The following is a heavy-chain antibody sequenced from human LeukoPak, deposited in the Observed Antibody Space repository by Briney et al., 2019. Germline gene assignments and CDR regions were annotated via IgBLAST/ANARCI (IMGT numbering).Heavy chain of an antibody. Sequence: GGSLRLSCAAYGFTFDDYGMSWVRQAPGKGLEWVSGINWNGGSTGYADSVKGRFTISRDNAKNSLYLQMNSLRADDTALYHCARGYCSSTSSSREGWFDPWGQGTLVPVSS. D-gene: IGHD2-2*01. V-gene: IGHV3-20*01. J-gene: IGHJ5*02. CDR3: ARGYCSSTSSSREGWFDP. CDR2: INWNGGST. CDR1: GFTFDDYG.